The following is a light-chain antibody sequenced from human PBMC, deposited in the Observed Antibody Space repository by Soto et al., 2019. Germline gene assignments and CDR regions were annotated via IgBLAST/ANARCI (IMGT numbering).Light chain of an antibody. V-gene: IGKV3-20*01. CDR2: GAS. J-gene: IGKJ1*01. CDR1: QSVASRN. Sequence: EIVLTQPPGTLSLSPGERATLSCRASQSVASRNLAWYQQKSGQAPRLLIYGASSRAIHTPDRFSGSGSGTDFTLTISGLEPEDFAVYCCQHFGNSLWTFGQGTKVEI. CDR3: QHFGNSLWT.